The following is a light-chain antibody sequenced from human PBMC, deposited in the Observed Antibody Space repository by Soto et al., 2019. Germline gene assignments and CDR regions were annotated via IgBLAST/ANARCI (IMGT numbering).Light chain of an antibody. J-gene: IGKJ2*01. Sequence: EIVLTQSPATLSVSPGERVTLSCRASQGVSRDLAWYQQKPGQAPRLLIYRSSLRATGIPARFSGRGSGTEFTLTISSLQSEDFAVYYCQQYNNWPPYTFG. CDR2: RSS. CDR1: QGVSRD. CDR3: QQYNNWPPYT. V-gene: IGKV3-15*01.